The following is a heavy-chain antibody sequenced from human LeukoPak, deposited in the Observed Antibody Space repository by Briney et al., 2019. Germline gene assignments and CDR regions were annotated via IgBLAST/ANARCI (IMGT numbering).Heavy chain of an antibody. J-gene: IGHJ4*02. CDR2: INHSGST. D-gene: IGHD5-18*01. CDR3: ARGPVDTAMVHFDY. V-gene: IGHV4-38-2*01. CDR1: GYSISSGYY. Sequence: PSETLSLTCAVSGYSISSGYYWGWIRQPPGKGLEWIGEINHSGSTNYNPSLKSRVTISVDTSKNQFSLKLSSVTAADTAVYYCARGPVDTAMVHFDYWGQGTLVTVSS.